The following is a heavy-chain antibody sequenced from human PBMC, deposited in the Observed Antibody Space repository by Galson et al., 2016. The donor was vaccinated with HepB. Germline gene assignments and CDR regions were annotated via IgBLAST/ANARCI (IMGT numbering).Heavy chain of an antibody. CDR2: ISGSGGET. D-gene: IGHD4-17*01. CDR3: ASGTTVTTSNSFWYFEL. Sequence: SLRLSCAASGFTFSSYAMTWVRQAPGKGLDWVSTISGSGGETHYADSVKGRFTFSRDNSKNSMYVQMTSLRAEDTAVYYCASGTTVTTSNSFWYFELWGRGTLVTVSS. J-gene: IGHJ2*01. CDR1: GFTFSSYA. V-gene: IGHV3-23*01.